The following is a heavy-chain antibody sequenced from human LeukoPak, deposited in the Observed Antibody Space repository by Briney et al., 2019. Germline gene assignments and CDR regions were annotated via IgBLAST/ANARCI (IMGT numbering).Heavy chain of an antibody. Sequence: GGSLRLSCAASGFTFSTYDMHWVRQAAAKGLEWVSGIDTDGHTYYPGSVKGRVTISRDNSKNTLFLQMDSLRPEDTAMYYCAKVRGDHVHLQDDFDYWGQGTLVTVSS. CDR1: GFTFSTYD. D-gene: IGHD2-21*02. CDR2: IDTDGHT. CDR3: AKVRGDHVHLQDDFDY. V-gene: IGHV3-13*01. J-gene: IGHJ4*02.